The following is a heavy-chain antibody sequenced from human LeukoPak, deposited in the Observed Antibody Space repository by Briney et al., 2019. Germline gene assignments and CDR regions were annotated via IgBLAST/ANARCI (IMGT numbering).Heavy chain of an antibody. CDR3: AKDKGMRPSEAFDI. V-gene: IGHV3-23*01. CDR2: ISGSGDRT. D-gene: IGHD3-10*01. Sequence: GGSLRLSCAVSGFTFTSYAISWVRQAPGKGLEWVSSISGSGDRTYYADSVKGRFTISRDNSKNTLYLQMNSLRAEDTAVYYCAKDKGMRPSEAFDIWGQGTMVTVSS. J-gene: IGHJ3*02. CDR1: GFTFTSYA.